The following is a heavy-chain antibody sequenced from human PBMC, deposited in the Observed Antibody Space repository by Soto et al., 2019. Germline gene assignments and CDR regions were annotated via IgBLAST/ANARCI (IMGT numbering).Heavy chain of an antibody. Sequence: QVQLVQSGAEVKKPGSSVKVSCKASGGTFSSYAISWVRQAPGQGLEWMGGIIPIFGTANYAQKFQGRVTITADESTSTAYRGRSSLRSEDTAVYYCASPPNGYAVRGVSSFDYWGQETLVTVSS. D-gene: IGHD3-10*01. V-gene: IGHV1-69*01. CDR3: ASPPNGYAVRGVSSFDY. CDR1: GGTFSSYA. CDR2: IIPIFGTA. J-gene: IGHJ4*02.